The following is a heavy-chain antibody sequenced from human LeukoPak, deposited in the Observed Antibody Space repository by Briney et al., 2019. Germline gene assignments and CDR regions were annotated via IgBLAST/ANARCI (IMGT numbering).Heavy chain of an antibody. CDR3: ARDSRRGYSYGYDY. CDR1: VYTFTIYG. J-gene: IGHJ4*02. Sequence: ASVTVSFTTSVYTFTIYGVSWVRQAPGLGLEWRGWINTYNVNTNYAQKFQGRVTLTTDASTSTAYMELRSLRSDDTAVYYCARDSRRGYSYGYDYWGQGTLVTVSS. V-gene: IGHV1-18*01. CDR2: INTYNVNT. D-gene: IGHD5-18*01.